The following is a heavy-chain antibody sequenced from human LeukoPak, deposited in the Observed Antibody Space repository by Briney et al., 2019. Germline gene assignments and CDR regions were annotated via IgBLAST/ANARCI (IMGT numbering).Heavy chain of an antibody. V-gene: IGHV1-69*04. CDR2: IIPILGIA. Sequence: GSSVKVSCKASGGTFSSYAISWVRQAPGQGLEWMGRIIPILGIANYAQKFQGRVTITADKSTSTAYMELSSLRSEDTAVYYCAREGQSTAFDYWGQGTLVTVSS. D-gene: IGHD5-18*01. J-gene: IGHJ4*02. CDR3: AREGQSTAFDY. CDR1: GGTFSSYA.